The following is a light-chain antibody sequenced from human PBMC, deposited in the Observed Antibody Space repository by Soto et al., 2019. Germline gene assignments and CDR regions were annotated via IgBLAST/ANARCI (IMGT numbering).Light chain of an antibody. Sequence: IVLTQSPGTLSLSPGERATLPCRASQSVRSNFLAWYQQKPGQAPRLLIYGASNRATGIPDRFSGGGSGTDFTLTISRLEPEDFAVYYCQHYSSSPPAITFGQGTRLEIK. CDR3: QHYSSSPPAIT. V-gene: IGKV3-20*01. CDR1: QSVRSNF. CDR2: GAS. J-gene: IGKJ5*01.